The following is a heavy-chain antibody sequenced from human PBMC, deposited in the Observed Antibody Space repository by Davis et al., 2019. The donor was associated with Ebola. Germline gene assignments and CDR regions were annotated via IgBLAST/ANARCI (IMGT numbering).Heavy chain of an antibody. CDR3: ARGRLAAWPYYFDY. CDR2: INHSGST. J-gene: IGHJ4*02. CDR1: GFTFSDYY. D-gene: IGHD2-15*01. V-gene: IGHV4-34*01. Sequence: MPGGSLRLSCAASGFTFSDYYMSWIRQPPGKGLEWIGEINHSGSTNYNPSLKSRVTISVDTSKNQFSLKLSSVTAADTAVYYCARGRLAAWPYYFDYWGQGTLVTVSS.